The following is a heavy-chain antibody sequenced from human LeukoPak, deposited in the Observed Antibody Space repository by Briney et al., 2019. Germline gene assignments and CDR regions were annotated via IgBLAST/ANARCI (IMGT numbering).Heavy chain of an antibody. Sequence: GGSLRFSCAASGFIFKNYWMRWVRQAPGKGLQWVAHINQDGSEKYYVDSVKGRFTISRDNAKNSVYLQMNSLRADDTAVYYCATSTAYAFDMWGQGTMVTVSS. CDR1: GFIFKNYW. CDR2: INQDGSEK. J-gene: IGHJ3*02. D-gene: IGHD5/OR15-5a*01. V-gene: IGHV3-7*05. CDR3: ATSTAYAFDM.